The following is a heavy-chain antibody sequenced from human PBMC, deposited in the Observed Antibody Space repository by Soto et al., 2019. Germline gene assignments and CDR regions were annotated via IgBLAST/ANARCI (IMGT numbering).Heavy chain of an antibody. J-gene: IGHJ5*02. CDR3: ARVGYYGSGSKMAYNGFDP. Sequence: QVQLQESGPGLVKPSQTLSLTCTVSGGSISSGDYYWSWIRQPPGKGLEWIGYIYYSGSTYYNPSLKSRLTISVDTPKNHVSLKLSSVTAADTAVYYAARVGYYGSGSKMAYNGFDPWGQGTLVTVSS. V-gene: IGHV4-30-4*01. D-gene: IGHD3-10*01. CDR1: GGSISSGDYY. CDR2: IYYSGST.